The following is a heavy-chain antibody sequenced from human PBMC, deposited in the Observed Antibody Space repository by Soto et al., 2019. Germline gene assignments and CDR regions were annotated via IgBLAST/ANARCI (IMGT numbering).Heavy chain of an antibody. CDR3: TKDNIEYSDSLYYDFDI. V-gene: IGHV1-2*02. J-gene: IGHJ3*02. CDR1: GYTFTDYY. CDR2: MNPKSGGA. Sequence: ASVKVSCKTSGYTFTDYYTHWVRQAPGQGLEWMGWMNPKSGGAYFAQKFQGRVTLTRDTSIGTAYIEVNSLTSDDTAVYFCTKDNIEYSDSLYYDFDIWGQGTTVTVSS. D-gene: IGHD3-16*01.